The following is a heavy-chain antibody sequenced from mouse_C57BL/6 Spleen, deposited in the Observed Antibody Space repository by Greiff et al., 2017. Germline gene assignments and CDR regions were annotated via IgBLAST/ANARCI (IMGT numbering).Heavy chain of an antibody. CDR1: GYTFTSYW. D-gene: IGHD1-1*01. J-gene: IGHJ1*03. CDR2: IDPSDSYA. V-gene: IGHV1-59*01. CDR3: ARGYGSSYGYFDD. Sequence: QVQLQQPGAELVRPGTSVKLSCKASGYTFTSYWMHWVKQRPGHGLEWIGVIDPSDSYANYNQKFKGKATLTVDTSSSTAYMQLSSLTSEDSAVYYCARGYGSSYGYFDDWGTGTTVTVSS.